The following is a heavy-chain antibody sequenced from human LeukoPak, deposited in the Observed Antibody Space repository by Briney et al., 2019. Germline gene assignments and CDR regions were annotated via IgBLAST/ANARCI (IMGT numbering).Heavy chain of an antibody. D-gene: IGHD3-22*01. Sequence: PSETLSLTCTVSGGSISSYYWSWIRQPPGKGLEWIGYIYYSGGTNYNPSLKSRVTISVDTSKNQFSLKLSSVTAADTAVYYCARDRRYSDSSGTVYYDGMDVWGQGTMVTVSS. CDR3: ARDRRYSDSSGTVYYDGMDV. CDR2: IYYSGGT. J-gene: IGHJ6*02. V-gene: IGHV4-59*01. CDR1: GGSISSYY.